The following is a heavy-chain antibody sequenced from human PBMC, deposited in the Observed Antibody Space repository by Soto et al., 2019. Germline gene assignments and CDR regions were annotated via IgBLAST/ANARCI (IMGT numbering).Heavy chain of an antibody. V-gene: IGHV1-18*01. CDR2: ISPYNGRT. CDR1: GYKFTSYG. Sequence: QAQLVQSGPEVKKPGASVSISCKASGYKFTSYGFLWVRHAPGHGLEWVGWISPYNGRTEYAQKFRGRVTLTRDTATSTAYMDLSSLRSDDTAVYYCAIAIYGGNCGDAFDIWGQGTMVTVSS. D-gene: IGHD2-21*02. J-gene: IGHJ3*02. CDR3: AIAIYGGNCGDAFDI.